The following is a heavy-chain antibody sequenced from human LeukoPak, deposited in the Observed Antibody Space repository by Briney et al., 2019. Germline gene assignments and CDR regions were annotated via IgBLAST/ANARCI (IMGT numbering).Heavy chain of an antibody. CDR1: GGSISSYY. V-gene: IGHV4-59*08. D-gene: IGHD6-13*01. CDR3: ARVNGSSGYYYYYYMDV. J-gene: IGHJ6*03. CDR2: IYYSGST. Sequence: SETLSLTCTVSGGSISSYYWSWIRQPPGKGLEWVGYIYYSGSTNYNPSLKSRVTISVDTSKNQFSLKLSSVTAADTAVYYCARVNGSSGYYYYYYMDVWGKGTTVTVSS.